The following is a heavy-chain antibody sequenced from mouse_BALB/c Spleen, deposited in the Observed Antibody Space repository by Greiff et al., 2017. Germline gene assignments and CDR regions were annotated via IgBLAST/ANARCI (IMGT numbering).Heavy chain of an antibody. V-gene: IGHV1-4*01. CDR3: ARRENYYGNSYYAMDD. CDR1: GYTFTSYT. J-gene: IGHJ4*01. Sequence: QVQLQQSGAELARPGASVKMSCKASGYTFTSYTMHWVKQRPGQGLEWIGYINPSSGYTNYNQKFKDKATLTADKSSSTAYMQLSSLTSEDSAVYYCARRENYYGNSYYAMDDWGQGTSVTVSS. D-gene: IGHD2-1*01. CDR2: INPSSGYT.